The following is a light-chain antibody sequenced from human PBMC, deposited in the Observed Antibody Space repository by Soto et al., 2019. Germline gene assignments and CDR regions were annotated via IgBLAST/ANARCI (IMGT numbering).Light chain of an antibody. CDR2: DAF. Sequence: EIVLSQSPGSLSLSPGETATLSCRASQSVSSRSLAWYQQKPGQAPRLLISDAFNRAADIPDRFSGSGSGTDFTLTINRLEPEDFAVYYCQQYAGSPRTFGQGTKVDIK. J-gene: IGKJ1*01. CDR3: QQYAGSPRT. CDR1: QSVSSRS. V-gene: IGKV3-20*01.